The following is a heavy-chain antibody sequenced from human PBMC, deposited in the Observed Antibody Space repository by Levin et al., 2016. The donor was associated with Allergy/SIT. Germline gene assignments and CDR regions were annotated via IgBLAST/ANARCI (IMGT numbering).Heavy chain of an antibody. Sequence: RQAPGKGLEWIGEINHSGSTNYNPSLKSRVTISVDTSKNQFSLKLSSVTAADTAVYYCARGVHWFDPWGQGTLVTVSS. D-gene: IGHD1-1*01. CDR3: ARGVHWFDP. CDR2: INHSGST. V-gene: IGHV4-34*01. J-gene: IGHJ5*02.